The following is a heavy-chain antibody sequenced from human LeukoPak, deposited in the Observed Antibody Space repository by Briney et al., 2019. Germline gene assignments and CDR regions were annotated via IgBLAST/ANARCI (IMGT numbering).Heavy chain of an antibody. Sequence: PGGSLRLSCAASGFTFSNYWMSWVRQAPGRGLEWVANMNQDGSEKYYVDSVKGRFTISRDNAKNSLYLQMDSLRVEDTAVYYCARVWGYSYSWDSWGQGTLVTVSS. D-gene: IGHD5-18*01. J-gene: IGHJ4*02. V-gene: IGHV3-7*02. CDR1: GFTFSNYW. CDR2: MNQDGSEK. CDR3: ARVWGYSYSWDS.